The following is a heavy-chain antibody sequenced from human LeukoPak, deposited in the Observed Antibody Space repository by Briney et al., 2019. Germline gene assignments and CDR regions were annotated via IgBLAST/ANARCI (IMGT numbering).Heavy chain of an antibody. CDR3: ASGEAGQLLYNWFDP. D-gene: IGHD2-2*01. CDR1: GGSISSSSYY. J-gene: IGHJ5*02. Sequence: SQTLSLTCTVSGGSISSSSYYWGWIRQPPGKGLEWIGSIYYSGSTYYNPSLKSRVTISVDTSKNQFSLKLSSVTAADTAVYYCASGEAGQLLYNWFDPWGQGTLVTVSS. V-gene: IGHV4-39*01. CDR2: IYYSGST.